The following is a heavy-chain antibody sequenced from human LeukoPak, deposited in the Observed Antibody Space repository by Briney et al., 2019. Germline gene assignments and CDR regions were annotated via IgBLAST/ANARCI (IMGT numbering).Heavy chain of an antibody. D-gene: IGHD1-26*01. CDR1: GDSVSSDSAA. Sequence: SQTLSLTCAISGDSVSSDSAAWNWIRQSPSRGLEWLGRTYYRSKWYNDYAVSVKSRITINPDTSKNQFSLQLNSVTPEDTAVYYCARDNRLVGATTRGYYFDYWGQGTLVTVSS. J-gene: IGHJ4*02. V-gene: IGHV6-1*01. CDR3: ARDNRLVGATTRGYYFDY. CDR2: TYYRSKWYN.